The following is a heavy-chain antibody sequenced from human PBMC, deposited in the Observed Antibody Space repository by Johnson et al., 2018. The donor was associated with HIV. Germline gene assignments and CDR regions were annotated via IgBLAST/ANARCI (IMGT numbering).Heavy chain of an antibody. CDR2: ISSSGSNI. Sequence: EVQLVESGGGVVQPGRSLRLSCAASRFTFSSYAMHWVRQAPGKGLEWVSYISSSGSNIYYADSVKGRFTVSRDNAKNSVYLQMNSLRAEDTAVYYCARDPYYYDSSGYYYGNDAFDI. CDR3: ARDPYYYDSSGYYYGNDAFDI. D-gene: IGHD3-22*01. V-gene: IGHV3-48*03. J-gene: IGHJ3*02. CDR1: RFTFSSYA.